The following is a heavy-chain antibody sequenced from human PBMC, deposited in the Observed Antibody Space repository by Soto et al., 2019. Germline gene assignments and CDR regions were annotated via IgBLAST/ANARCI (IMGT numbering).Heavy chain of an antibody. D-gene: IGHD3-10*01. CDR1: GGTFSSYA. J-gene: IGHJ6*02. V-gene: IGHV1-69*01. Sequence: QVQLVQSGAEVKKPGSSVKVSCKASGGTFSSYAISWVRQAPGQGLEWMGGIIPIFGTANYAQKFQGRVTITTDESTRTASMEEMRMRSYDKAVVYCWRGRAESRGAYGMDVWGQGTTVTVSS. CDR2: IIPIFGTA. CDR3: WRGRAESRGAYGMDV.